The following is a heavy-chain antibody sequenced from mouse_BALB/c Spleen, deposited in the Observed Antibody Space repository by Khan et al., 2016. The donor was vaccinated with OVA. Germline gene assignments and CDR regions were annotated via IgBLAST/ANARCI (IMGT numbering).Heavy chain of an antibody. CDR1: GYSFTSYY. J-gene: IGHJ3*01. Sequence: EVKLVESGPELMKPGASVKISCKASGYSFTSYYIHWVMQSHGTSLEWIGYIDPCSGGTTYNQKFKGKATLTVDKSSSKSYIHLSNLTSEDSAVYYCTRHGYVAWFTYWGQGTLVTVSA. V-gene: IGHV1S135*01. CDR2: IDPCSGGT. D-gene: IGHD2-2*01. CDR3: TRHGYVAWFTY.